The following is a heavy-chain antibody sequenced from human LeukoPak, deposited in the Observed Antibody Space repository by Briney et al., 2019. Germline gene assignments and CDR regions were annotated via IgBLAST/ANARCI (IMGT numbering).Heavy chain of an antibody. Sequence: GGSLRLSCAASGFTFSSYWMHWVRQAPGKGLVWVSRINTDGSSTSYADSVKGRFTISRDNAKNTLYLQMNSLRAEDTAVYYCARGSGSAPYYYYYYMDVWGKGTTATVSS. J-gene: IGHJ6*03. CDR1: GFTFSSYW. V-gene: IGHV3-74*01. D-gene: IGHD6-19*01. CDR3: ARGSGSAPYYYYYYMDV. CDR2: INTDGSST.